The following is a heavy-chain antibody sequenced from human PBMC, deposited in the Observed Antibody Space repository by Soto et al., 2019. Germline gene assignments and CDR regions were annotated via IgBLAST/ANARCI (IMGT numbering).Heavy chain of an antibody. V-gene: IGHV4-34*01. D-gene: IGHD3-10*02. CDR3: ARGSRRRPSISPRGVRDNWFDP. Sequence: SETLSLTCDAYGGAFAVYSCTRIAHPPLKGRVWAVEIRHSGNTPYNPSLKSRLTISVDTSQSHLSLKLTSVTAADTAVYYCARGSRRRPSISPRGVRDNWFDPWVYGTLVTVSS. CDR1: GGAFAVYS. CDR2: IRHSGNT. J-gene: IGHJ5*02.